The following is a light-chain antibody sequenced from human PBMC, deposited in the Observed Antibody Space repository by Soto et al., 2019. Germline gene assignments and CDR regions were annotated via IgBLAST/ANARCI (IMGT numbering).Light chain of an antibody. J-gene: IGKJ2*01. Sequence: DIQMTQSPSTLSASVGDRVTITCRASQSINTWLAWYQQKPGKAPKLLIYKASSLGSGVPSRFSGSGSGTEFTLTLSSLQPDDFALYYCQQYNSHSRYTFGQGTKLEI. V-gene: IGKV1-5*03. CDR2: KAS. CDR3: QQYNSHSRYT. CDR1: QSINTW.